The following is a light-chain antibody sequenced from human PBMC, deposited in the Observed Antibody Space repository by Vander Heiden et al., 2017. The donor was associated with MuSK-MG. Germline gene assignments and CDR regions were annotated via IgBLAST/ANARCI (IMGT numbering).Light chain of an antibody. J-gene: IGLJ1*01. CDR1: SGDVGGYDY. Sequence: QSALTQPASVSGSPGQSITISCTGTSGDVGGYDYVSWYQQPPGKAPQLMIYEVTMRPSGVSNRFSGSKSGNTASLTISGLQAEDEADYYCGAYTTNSSLFGTGTKVTVL. V-gene: IGLV2-14*01. CDR3: GAYTTNSSL. CDR2: EVT.